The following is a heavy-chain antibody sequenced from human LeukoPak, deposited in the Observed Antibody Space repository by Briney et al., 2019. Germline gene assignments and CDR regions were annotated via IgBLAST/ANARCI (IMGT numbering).Heavy chain of an antibody. CDR1: GFTFSNYN. CDR2: ITLSRTTI. J-gene: IGHJ6*03. CDR3: ARLIIYNYVYYMDV. Sequence: PGGSLRLSCAASGFTFSNYNMNWVRQAPGKGLEWVAYITLSRTTIYYADSVKGRFTISRDNAKNSLSLQMNSLRDEDTAVYYCARLIIYNYVYYMDVWGKGTTVTVSS. V-gene: IGHV3-48*02. D-gene: IGHD5-18*01.